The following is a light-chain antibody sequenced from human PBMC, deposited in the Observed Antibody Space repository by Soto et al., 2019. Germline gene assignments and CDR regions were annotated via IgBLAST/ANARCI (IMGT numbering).Light chain of an antibody. CDR2: DVS. CDR3: SSYTTSRTVV. V-gene: IGLV2-14*03. CDR1: SSDIGAYHY. J-gene: IGLJ2*01. Sequence: QSALTQPASVSGFPGQSITISCTGTSSDIGAYHYVSWYQRHPGKAPNLMIYDVSNRPSGISDRFSGSKSGNTASLTISGLQVEDEADYYCSSYTTSRTVVLGGGTKLTVL.